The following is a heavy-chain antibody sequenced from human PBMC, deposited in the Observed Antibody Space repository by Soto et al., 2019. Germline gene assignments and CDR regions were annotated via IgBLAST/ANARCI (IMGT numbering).Heavy chain of an antibody. D-gene: IGHD2-2*02. J-gene: IGHJ6*02. CDR1: GYTFTGYY. CDR2: INPNSGGT. V-gene: IGHV1-2*04. Sequence: ASVKVSCKASGYTFTGYYMHWVRQAPGQGLEWMGWINPNSGGTNYAQKFQGWVTMTRDTSISTAYMELSRLRSDDTAVYYCARDIVVVPAAIRRGYYYYGMDVWGQGTTVTDSS. CDR3: ARDIVVVPAAIRRGYYYYGMDV.